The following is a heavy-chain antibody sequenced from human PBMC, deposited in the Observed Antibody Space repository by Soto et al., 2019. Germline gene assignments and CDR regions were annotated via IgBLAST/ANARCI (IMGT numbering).Heavy chain of an antibody. CDR2: TGNSGGP. CDR1: GFVFSEYD. CDR3: ARVPKTSGWDGMDV. J-gene: IGHJ6*02. D-gene: IGHD6-19*01. V-gene: IGHV3-13*05. Sequence: VQLVESGGGLVQSGGSLRLSCAASGFVFSEYDMHWVRQRTGGPLEWLASTGNSGGPYYAASVNGRFTIPRENANNFLYLHISSLRDGDTAIYSCARVPKTSGWDGMDVWGRGTAVTVS.